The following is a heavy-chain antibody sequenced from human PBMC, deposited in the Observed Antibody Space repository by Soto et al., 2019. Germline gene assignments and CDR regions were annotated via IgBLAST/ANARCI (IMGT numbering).Heavy chain of an antibody. Sequence: PSETLSLTCTVSGGSISSSTCYWDWIRQPPGKGLEWIGAMYYTGNKNYNPSLESRVTMSVDTSKNQFSLKLSSVTPTDTAVYYCARRSSSSLGSLFDPWGRGIQVTVSS. V-gene: IGHV4-39*01. D-gene: IGHD6-6*01. J-gene: IGHJ5*02. CDR1: GGSISSSTCY. CDR2: MYYTGNK. CDR3: ARRSSSSLGSLFDP.